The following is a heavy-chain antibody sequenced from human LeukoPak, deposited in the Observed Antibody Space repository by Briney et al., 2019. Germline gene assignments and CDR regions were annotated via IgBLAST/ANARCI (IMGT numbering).Heavy chain of an antibody. CDR2: TYYSGST. D-gene: IGHD2-2*01. CDR1: GGSISSGGYY. CDR3: ARSKGGYCSSTSCARFDY. J-gene: IGHJ4*02. Sequence: SETLSLTCTVSGGSISSGGYYWTWIRQHPGKGLEWIGNTYYSGSTYYNPSLKSRVTISVDTSKNQFSLKLSSVTAADTAVYCCARSKGGYCSSTSCARFDYWGQGTLVTVSS. V-gene: IGHV4-31*03.